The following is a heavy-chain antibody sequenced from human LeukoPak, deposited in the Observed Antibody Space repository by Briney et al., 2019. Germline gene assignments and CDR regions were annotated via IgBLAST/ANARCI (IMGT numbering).Heavy chain of an antibody. CDR3: ARAAIRITIFGVVMDLFDP. CDR2: IYYSGST. D-gene: IGHD3-3*01. V-gene: IGHV4-30-4*01. CDR1: GGSISSGDYY. Sequence: SQTLSLTCTVSGGSISSGDYYWSWIRQPPGKGLEWIGYIYYSGSTYYNPSLKSRVTISVDTSKNQFSLKLSSVTAADTAVYYCARAAIRITIFGVVMDLFDPWGQGTLATVSS. J-gene: IGHJ5*02.